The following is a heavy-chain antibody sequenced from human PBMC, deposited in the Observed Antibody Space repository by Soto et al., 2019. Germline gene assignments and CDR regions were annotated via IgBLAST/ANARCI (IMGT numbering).Heavy chain of an antibody. CDR3: ARDHPNPNYYDFWSGYFINYYYGMDV. CDR1: GGSISSGDYY. J-gene: IGHJ6*02. CDR2: IYYSGST. V-gene: IGHV4-30-4*01. Sequence: TLSLTCTVSGGSISSGDYYWSWIRQPPGKGLEWIGYIYYSGSTYYNPSLKSRVTISVDTSKNQFSLKLSSVTAADTAVYYCARDHPNPNYYDFWSGYFINYYYGMDVWGQGTTVTVSS. D-gene: IGHD3-3*01.